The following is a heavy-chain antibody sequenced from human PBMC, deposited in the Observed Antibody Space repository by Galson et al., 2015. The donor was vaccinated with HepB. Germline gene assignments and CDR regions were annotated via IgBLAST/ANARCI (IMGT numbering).Heavy chain of an antibody. V-gene: IGHV3-7*03. D-gene: IGHD6-19*01. Sequence: SLRLSCAASGFTFSTYWMSWVRQAPGKGLGWVASIKQDGSEKYYVDSVQGRFTISRDNAKNSLYLQMNSLRAEDTAVYYCARHYFSAWPDTPLDYWGQGTLVTVSS. CDR1: GFTFSTYW. CDR3: ARHYFSAWPDTPLDY. CDR2: IKQDGSEK. J-gene: IGHJ4*02.